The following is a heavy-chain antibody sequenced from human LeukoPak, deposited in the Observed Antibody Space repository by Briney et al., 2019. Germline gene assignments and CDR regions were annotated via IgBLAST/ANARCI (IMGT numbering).Heavy chain of an antibody. D-gene: IGHD6-13*01. CDR3: ARDRYSSSWYYFDY. Sequence: SETLSLTCTVSGGSISSGGYYWSWIRQHPGKGLEWIGYIYYSGSTYYNPSPKSRVTISVDTSKNQFSLKLSSVTAADTAVYYCARDRYSSSWYYFDYWGQGTLVTVSS. CDR1: GGSISSGGYY. CDR2: IYYSGST. J-gene: IGHJ4*02. V-gene: IGHV4-31*03.